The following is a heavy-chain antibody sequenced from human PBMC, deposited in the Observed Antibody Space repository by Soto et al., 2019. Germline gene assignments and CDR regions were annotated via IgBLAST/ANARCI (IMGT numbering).Heavy chain of an antibody. D-gene: IGHD3-22*01. J-gene: IGHJ4*02. CDR2: IYSGGST. Sequence: GGSLRLSCAASGFTVSSNYMSWVRQAPGKGLEWVSVIYSGGSTYYADSVKGRFTISRHNSKNTLYLQMNSLRAEDTAVYYCARSSQRYDSRGYFDYWGQGTLVTVSS. CDR3: ARSSQRYDSRGYFDY. V-gene: IGHV3-66*01. CDR1: GFTVSSNY.